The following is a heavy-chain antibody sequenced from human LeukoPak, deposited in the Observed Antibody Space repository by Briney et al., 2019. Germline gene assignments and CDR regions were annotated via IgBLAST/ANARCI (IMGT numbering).Heavy chain of an antibody. Sequence: GGSLRLSCAASGFTFSSYAMHWVRQAPGKGLEWVAVISYDGSNKYYADSVKGRFTISRDNSKNTLYLQMNSLRAEDTAVYYCARASSPGINWFDPWGQGTLVTVSS. CDR2: ISYDGSNK. J-gene: IGHJ5*02. CDR1: GFTFSSYA. CDR3: ARASSPGINWFDP. V-gene: IGHV3-30-3*01.